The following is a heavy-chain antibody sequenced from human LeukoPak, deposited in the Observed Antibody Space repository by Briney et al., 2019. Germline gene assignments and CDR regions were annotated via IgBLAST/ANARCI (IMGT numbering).Heavy chain of an antibody. CDR2: IYYSGST. J-gene: IGHJ4*02. Sequence: PSETLSLTCTVSGGSISSSSYYWGWIRQPPGKGLEWIGSIYYSGSTYYNPSLKSRVTISVDTSKNQFSLKLTSVTAADTAVYYCARYYYGSGSYYYFDSWGQGTLVTVSS. V-gene: IGHV4-39*01. CDR3: ARYYYGSGSYYYFDS. D-gene: IGHD3-10*01. CDR1: GGSISSSSYY.